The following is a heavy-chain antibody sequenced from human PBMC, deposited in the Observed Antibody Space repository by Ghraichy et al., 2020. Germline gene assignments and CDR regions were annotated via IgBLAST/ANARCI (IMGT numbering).Heavy chain of an antibody. CDR3: TTPAPGHYYYYGMGV. V-gene: IGHV3-15*01. Sequence: GSLRLSCAASGFTFSDAWMSWVRQAPGKGLEWVGRIKSKSDGGTTDYAAPVKARFTILRDDSKKTLYLQMHSLKTEDTAVYYCTTPAPGHYYYYGMGVWGQGTTVTVSS. D-gene: IGHD3-10*01. CDR1: GFTFSDAW. J-gene: IGHJ6*01. CDR2: IKSKSDGGTT.